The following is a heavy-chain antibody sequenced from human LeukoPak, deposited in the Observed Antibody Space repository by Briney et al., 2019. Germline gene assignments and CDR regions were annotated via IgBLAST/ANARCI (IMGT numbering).Heavy chain of an antibody. CDR2: INPNSGGT. Sequence: ASVKVSCKASGYTFTGYYMHWVRQAPGQGLEWMGWINPNSGGTNYAQKFQGRVTMTRDTSISTAYMEPSRLRSDDTAVYYCARAGPIMRYFDWFFDCWGQGTLVTVSS. J-gene: IGHJ4*02. CDR3: ARAGPIMRYFDWFFDC. CDR1: GYTFTGYY. D-gene: IGHD3-9*01. V-gene: IGHV1-2*02.